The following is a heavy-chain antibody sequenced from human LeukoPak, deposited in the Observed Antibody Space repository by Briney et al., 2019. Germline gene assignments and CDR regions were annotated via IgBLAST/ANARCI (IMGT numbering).Heavy chain of an antibody. Sequence: ASVKVSCKAPGYTFTDYYMHWVRQAPGQGFEWMGWINPNNGDTHYAQKFQGTVTMTRDTSISTAYMELSSLRSDDTAVYYCARGVAGVYFYYYMDVWGKGTTVTVSS. D-gene: IGHD1-14*01. CDR3: ARGVAGVYFYYYMDV. CDR1: GYTFTDYY. J-gene: IGHJ6*03. CDR2: INPNNGDT. V-gene: IGHV1-2*02.